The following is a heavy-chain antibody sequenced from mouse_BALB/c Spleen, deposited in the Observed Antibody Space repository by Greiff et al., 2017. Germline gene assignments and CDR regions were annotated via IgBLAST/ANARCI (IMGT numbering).Heavy chain of an antibody. CDR3: ARGGSYVGYFDV. CDR1: GFTFSSYA. V-gene: IGHV5-9-4*01. Sequence: EVQLVESGGGLVKPGGSLKLSCAASGFTFSSYAMSWVRQSPEKRLEWVAEISSGGSYTYYPDTVTGRFTISRDNAKNTLYLEMSSLRSEDTAMYYCARGGSYVGYFDVWGAGTTVTVSS. CDR2: ISSGGSYT. D-gene: IGHD1-1*02. J-gene: IGHJ1*01.